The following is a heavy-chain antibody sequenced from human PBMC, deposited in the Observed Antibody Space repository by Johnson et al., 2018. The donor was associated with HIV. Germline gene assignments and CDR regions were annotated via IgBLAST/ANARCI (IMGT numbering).Heavy chain of an antibody. D-gene: IGHD3-22*01. CDR1: GFTFSSYA. CDR2: ISYDGSNK. J-gene: IGHJ3*02. Sequence: QVQLVESGGGVVQPGRSLRLSCAASGFTFSSYAMHWVRQAPGKGLEWVAVISYDGSNKYYADSVKGRFTISRDNSKNTVYLQMNSLRAEDTAVYYCARVLPGRPMIPQAFDIWGQGTMVTVSS. V-gene: IGHV3-30-3*01. CDR3: ARVLPGRPMIPQAFDI.